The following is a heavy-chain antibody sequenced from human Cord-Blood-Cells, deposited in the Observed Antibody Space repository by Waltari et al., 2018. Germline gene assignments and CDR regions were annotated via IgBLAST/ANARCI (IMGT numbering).Heavy chain of an antibody. J-gene: IGHJ4*02. CDR3: ARDPSGSYYYFDY. Sequence: QVQHVQSGAEVKKPGASVKVSCKAAGYTFTSYLLHWVRQAPGQRLEWMGWINAGNGNTKYSQKFQGRVTITRDTSASTAYMELSSLRSEDTAVYYCARDPSGSYYYFDYWGQGTLVTVSS. V-gene: IGHV1-3*01. CDR1: GYTFTSYL. CDR2: INAGNGNT. D-gene: IGHD1-26*01.